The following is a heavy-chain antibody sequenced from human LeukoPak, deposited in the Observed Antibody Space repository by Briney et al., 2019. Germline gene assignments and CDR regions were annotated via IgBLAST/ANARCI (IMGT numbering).Heavy chain of an antibody. CDR1: GFTFSSYE. D-gene: IGHD3-10*01. J-gene: IGHJ4*02. V-gene: IGHV3-48*03. CDR3: ARDGYYGSGSYYNGVFDY. Sequence: GGSLRLSCAASGFTFSSYEMNWVRQAPGKGPEWVSYISSSGSTIYYADSVKGRFTISRDNAKNSLYLQMNSLRAEDTAVYYCARDGYYGSGSYYNGVFDYWGQGTLVTVSS. CDR2: ISSSGSTI.